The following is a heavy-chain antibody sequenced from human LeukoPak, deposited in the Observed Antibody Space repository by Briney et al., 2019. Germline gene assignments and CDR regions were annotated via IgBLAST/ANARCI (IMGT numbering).Heavy chain of an antibody. CDR1: GFSLSTGGMC. CDR3: ARMTLWFGELSYYYGMDV. CDR2: IDWDDDK. J-gene: IGHJ6*02. D-gene: IGHD3-10*01. Sequence: SGPALVKPTQTLTLTCTFSGFSLSTGGMCVSWIRQPPGKALEWLSRIDWDDDKYYSTSLKTRLTISKDTSKNQVVLTMTNMDPVDTATYYCARMTLWFGELSYYYGMDVWGQGTTVTVSS. V-gene: IGHV2-70*11.